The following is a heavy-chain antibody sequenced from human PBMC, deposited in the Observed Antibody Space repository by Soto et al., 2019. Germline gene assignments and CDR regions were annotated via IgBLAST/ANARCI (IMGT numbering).Heavy chain of an antibody. D-gene: IGHD2-8*02. CDR3: ARIDCTGDNCNPYYHYGMDV. J-gene: IGHJ6*02. CDR2: IWYDGSIK. Sequence: GGSLRLSCAASGFTFHTYGMHWVRQIPGKGLQWVAIIWYDGSIKYYADSVRGRFTISRDNSKNTLYLQMNSLRDEDTAVYYCARIDCTGDNCNPYYHYGMDVWGQGTTVTVSS. CDR1: GFTFHTYG. V-gene: IGHV3-33*01.